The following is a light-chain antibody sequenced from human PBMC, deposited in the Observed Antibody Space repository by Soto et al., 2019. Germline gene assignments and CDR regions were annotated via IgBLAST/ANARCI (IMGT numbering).Light chain of an antibody. CDR2: GNT. CDR3: QSYDSSLSGPWV. V-gene: IGLV1-40*01. J-gene: IGLJ3*02. Sequence: QSVLTQPPSVSGAPGQRVTMSCTGSRSNIGAGYGVNWYQQLPGTAPKLLIYGNTNRPSGVPDRFSGSKSGTSASLAITGLEADDEADYCCQSYDSSLSGPWVFGGGTKLTGL. CDR1: RSNIGAGYG.